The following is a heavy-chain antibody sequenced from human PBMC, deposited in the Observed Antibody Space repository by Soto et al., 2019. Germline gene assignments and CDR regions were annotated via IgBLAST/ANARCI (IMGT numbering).Heavy chain of an antibody. CDR1: GGSISSYY. CDR2: IYYSGST. D-gene: IGHD3-16*01. V-gene: IGHV4-59*08. Sequence: QVQLQESGPGLVKPSETLSLTCTVSGGSISSYYWSWIRQPPGKGLEWIGYIYYSGSTNYNPSLKSRVPISVDTSKNQFSLKLSSVTAADTAVYYCARGAAPNYYYYYYMDVWGKGTTVTVSS. CDR3: ARGAAPNYYYYYYMDV. J-gene: IGHJ6*03.